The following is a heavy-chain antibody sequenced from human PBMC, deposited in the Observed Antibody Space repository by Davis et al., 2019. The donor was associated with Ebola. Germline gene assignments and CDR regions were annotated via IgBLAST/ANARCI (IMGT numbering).Heavy chain of an antibody. CDR3: ARHSPGGYYDSSAYFGN. CDR1: GGSISSYY. CDR2: LYYTGIT. Sequence: PSETLSLTCTVSGGSISSYYWSWIRQPPGKGLEWLGYLYYTGITNYNPSLKSRVTISVDTSKNQFSLELTSVTAADTAVYYCARHSPGGYYDSSAYFGNWGQGTLVTVSS. J-gene: IGHJ4*02. V-gene: IGHV4-59*08. D-gene: IGHD3-22*01.